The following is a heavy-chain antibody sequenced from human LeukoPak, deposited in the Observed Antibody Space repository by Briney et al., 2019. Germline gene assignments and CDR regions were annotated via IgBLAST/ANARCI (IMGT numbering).Heavy chain of an antibody. Sequence: PSETLSLTCSVSGASISDSYWTWIRQPPGKTLEWIGYIYYTGDNDYNPSLKSRVTMSVDTSKSYLSLKLTSVTAADTAVYYCARFTARAREIDYWGQGILVTVSS. CDR1: GASISDSY. CDR3: ARFTARAREIDY. J-gene: IGHJ4*02. V-gene: IGHV4-59*08. D-gene: IGHD6-6*01. CDR2: IYYTGDN.